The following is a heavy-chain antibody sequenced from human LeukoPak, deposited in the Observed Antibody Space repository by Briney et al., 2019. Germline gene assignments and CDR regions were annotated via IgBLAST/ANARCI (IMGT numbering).Heavy chain of an antibody. D-gene: IGHD4-23*01. CDR2: ITSSSSYI. CDR1: GFTFSTYS. CDR3: ARDKVVTDPAGLDY. J-gene: IGHJ4*02. Sequence: GGSLRLSCAASGFTFSTYSMNWVRQAPGKGLEWVSSITSSSSYIYYADSVKGRFTISRDNAKNSLYVQMNSLRAEDTAVYYCARDKVVTDPAGLDYWGQGTLVTVSS. V-gene: IGHV3-21*01.